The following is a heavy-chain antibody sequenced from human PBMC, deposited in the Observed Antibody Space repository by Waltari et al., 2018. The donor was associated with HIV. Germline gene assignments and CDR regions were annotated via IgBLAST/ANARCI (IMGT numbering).Heavy chain of an antibody. CDR2: ISGSGGRT. J-gene: IGHJ6*02. CDR1: GLPVSSYS. Sequence: EVQLLGCGAGSIKAGGPLHISCATAGLPVSSYSIIWVRQAPGKGLEWVSAISGSGGRTYYADSVKDWFTISRDNSKNTLYLQMNSLRDEDTAVYYCAKGCGSGYYYYGMDVWGQATTVTVSS. CDR3: AKGCGSGYYYYGMDV. D-gene: IGHD2-21*01. V-gene: IGHV3-23*01.